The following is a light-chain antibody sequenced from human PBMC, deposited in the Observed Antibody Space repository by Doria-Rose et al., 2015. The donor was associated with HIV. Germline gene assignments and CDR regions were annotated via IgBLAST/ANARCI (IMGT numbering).Light chain of an antibody. V-gene: IGKV1-9*01. CDR2: SAS. CDR3: QQIHSYPNT. Sequence: DIQMTQSPSFLSASVGDRVTITCRAGQGIGSFLVWYQQKSGKAPELLIYSASTLQSGVPSRFSGSGSGTEFTLTISSLQPEDFGTFYCQQIHSYPNTFGQGTRLEIK. J-gene: IGKJ5*01. CDR1: QGIGSF.